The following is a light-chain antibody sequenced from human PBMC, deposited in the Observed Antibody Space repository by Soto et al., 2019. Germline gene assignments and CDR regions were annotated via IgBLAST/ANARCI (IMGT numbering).Light chain of an antibody. Sequence: IVLTQSPATLSLSPGIRATLSCRASQNISNYLIWYQQKPGQAPRLLIFGASRRATGIPDRFSGSGSGTNFTLTISRLEPEDFAVYYCQQYGKLPRTFGQGTKVDIK. J-gene: IGKJ1*01. V-gene: IGKV3-20*01. CDR3: QQYGKLPRT. CDR1: QNISNY. CDR2: GAS.